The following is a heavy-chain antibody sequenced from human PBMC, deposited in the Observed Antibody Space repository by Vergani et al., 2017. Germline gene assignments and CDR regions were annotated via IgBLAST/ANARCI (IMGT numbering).Heavy chain of an antibody. CDR3: ARGSGGSRAYYYYYMDV. Sequence: QVQLVQSGAEVKKPGASVKVSCKASGYTFTSYDINWVRQATGQGLEWMGWMNPNSGNTGYAQKFQGRVTMTRNTSISTAYMEQSSLRSEDTAVYYCARGSGGSRAYYYYYMDVWGKGTTVTVSS. D-gene: IGHD6-13*01. CDR2: MNPNSGNT. J-gene: IGHJ6*03. V-gene: IGHV1-8*01. CDR1: GYTFTSYD.